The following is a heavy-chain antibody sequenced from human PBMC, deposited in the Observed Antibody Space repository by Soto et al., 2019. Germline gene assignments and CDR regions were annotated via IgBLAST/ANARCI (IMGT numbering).Heavy chain of an antibody. D-gene: IGHD2-2*01. V-gene: IGHV1-18*01. CDR2: ISAYNGNT. Sequence: ASVKVSCKASGYTCTSYGISWGRQAPGQGLEWMGWISAYNGNTNYAQKLQGRVTMTTDTSTSTAYMELRSLRSDDTAVYYCAREPGYCSSTSCSPFDYWGQGTLVTVSS. CDR1: GYTCTSYG. CDR3: AREPGYCSSTSCSPFDY. J-gene: IGHJ4*02.